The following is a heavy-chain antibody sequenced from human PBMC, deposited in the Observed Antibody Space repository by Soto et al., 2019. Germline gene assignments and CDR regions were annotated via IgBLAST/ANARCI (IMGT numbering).Heavy chain of an antibody. V-gene: IGHV3-23*01. D-gene: IGHD3-22*01. J-gene: IGHJ6*02. CDR3: AKVLSTPNYYDSSGYYQYYYGMDV. CDR1: GFTFSSYA. CDR2: ISGSGGST. Sequence: CLRLSCAASGFTFSSYAMSWVRQAPGKGLEWVSAISGSGGSTYYADSVKGRFTISRDNSKNTLYLQMNSLRAEDTAVYYCAKVLSTPNYYDSSGYYQYYYGMDVWGQGTTVTVSS.